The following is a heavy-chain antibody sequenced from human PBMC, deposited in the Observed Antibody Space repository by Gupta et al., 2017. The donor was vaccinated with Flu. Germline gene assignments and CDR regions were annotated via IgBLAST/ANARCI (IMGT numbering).Heavy chain of an antibody. J-gene: IGHJ3*01. Sequence: QVQLQQWGAGLLKPSETLSLTCAVYGGSFSGYYWRWIRQPPGKGLEWIGEINHSGSTNYNPSLKSRVTISVDTSKNQFSLKLSSVTAADTAVYYCARDRCSGGSCYSSDANWGQGTMVTVSS. CDR1: GGSFSGYY. CDR3: ARDRCSGGSCYSSDAN. CDR2: INHSGST. V-gene: IGHV4-34*01. D-gene: IGHD2-15*01.